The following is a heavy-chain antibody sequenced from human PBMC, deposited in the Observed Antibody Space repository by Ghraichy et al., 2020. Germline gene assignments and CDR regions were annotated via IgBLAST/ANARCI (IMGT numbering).Heavy chain of an antibody. Sequence: GGSLRLSYAASGFTFSSYSMNWVRQAPGKGLEWVSSISSSSSYIYYADSVKGRFTISRDNAKNSLYLQMNSLRAEDTAVYYCARDFAAAVAGTNSDPWGQGTLVTVSS. CDR2: ISSSSSYI. CDR1: GFTFSSYS. D-gene: IGHD6-19*01. V-gene: IGHV3-21*01. J-gene: IGHJ5*02. CDR3: ARDFAAAVAGTNSDP.